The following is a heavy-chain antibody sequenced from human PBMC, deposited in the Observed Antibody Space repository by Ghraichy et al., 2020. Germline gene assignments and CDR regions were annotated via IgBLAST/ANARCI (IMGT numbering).Heavy chain of an antibody. CDR2: INHSGST. CDR3: AGRPYWSGGNGQSLFAVDI. J-gene: IGHJ3*02. CDR1: GGSFSGYY. Sequence: SETLSLTCAVYGGSFSGYYWSWIRQPPGKGLEWIGEINHSGSTNNNPSLKSRVTISVDTAKNQFSLKLSTVTAADTAVYYCAGRPYWSGGNGQSLFAVDIWGQKTIVTVSS. V-gene: IGHV4-34*01. D-gene: IGHD3-3*01.